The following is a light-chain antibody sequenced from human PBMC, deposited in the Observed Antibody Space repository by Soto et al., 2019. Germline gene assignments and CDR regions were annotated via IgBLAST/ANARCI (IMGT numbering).Light chain of an antibody. Sequence: VLSWSQGSLSLSPGEGATVSCRASQTVTRRYLSWYQPRAGQAPPLLIYDAVKRATGIPDRVSGSESGRDYTLTISRLDPEDSAVSYCQQYGDSITFGHWTMVDLK. J-gene: IGKJ3*01. CDR1: QTVTRRY. CDR3: QQYGDSIT. V-gene: IGKV3-20*01. CDR2: DAV.